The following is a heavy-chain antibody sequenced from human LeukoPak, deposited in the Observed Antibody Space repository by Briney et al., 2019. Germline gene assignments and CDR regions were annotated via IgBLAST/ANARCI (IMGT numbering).Heavy chain of an antibody. J-gene: IGHJ4*02. V-gene: IGHV3-30*18. CDR1: GFTFSIYG. CDR3: ANDRYYYGSGSYYNPDY. CDR2: ISYDGSNK. Sequence: PGRSLRLSCAAAGFTFSIYGMHWVRQAPGKGLEWVAVISYDGSNKYYADSVKGRFTISRDNSKNTLYLQMNSLRAEDTAVYYCANDRYYYGSGSYYNPDYWGQGTLVTVSS. D-gene: IGHD3-10*01.